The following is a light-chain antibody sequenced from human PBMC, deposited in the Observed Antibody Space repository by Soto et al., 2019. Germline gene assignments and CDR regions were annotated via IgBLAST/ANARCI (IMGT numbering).Light chain of an antibody. CDR1: QSVSSY. Sequence: EIVLTQSPATLSLSPGERATFSCRASQSVSSYLAWYQQKPGQAPRLLIYDASNRATGIPARFVGSGSGTDFTLTISSLEPEDFAVYYCQQRTNWPPYTFGQGTKLEIK. CDR3: QQRTNWPPYT. CDR2: DAS. V-gene: IGKV3-11*01. J-gene: IGKJ2*01.